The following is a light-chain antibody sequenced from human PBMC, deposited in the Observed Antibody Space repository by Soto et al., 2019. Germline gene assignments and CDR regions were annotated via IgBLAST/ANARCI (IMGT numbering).Light chain of an antibody. Sequence: EIVLTQSPATLSLSPGERATLSCRASQSVSSYLAWYQQKPGQAPRLLIYDASNRATGIPARFSGSGSGTDFTLTISSLEPEDFAVYYCQQRSNWPLHHFGQGTLLEN. J-gene: IGKJ5*01. CDR1: QSVSSY. CDR3: QQRSNWPLHH. CDR2: DAS. V-gene: IGKV3-11*01.